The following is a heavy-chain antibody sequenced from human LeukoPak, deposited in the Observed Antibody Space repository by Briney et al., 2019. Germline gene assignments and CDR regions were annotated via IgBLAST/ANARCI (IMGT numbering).Heavy chain of an antibody. CDR2: INGDGSNI. J-gene: IGHJ5*01. CDR3: ARDPRNKGFDS. D-gene: IGHD1/OR15-1a*01. CDR1: GFPFSAYW. V-gene: IGHV3-74*01. Sequence: GGSLRLSCAASGFPFSAYWMHWARQVPGKGLVWVSCINGDGSNIQYADSVKGRFTTSRDNAKNMMYLQMNSLRVEDTAIYYCARDPRNKGFDSWGQGTLVTV.